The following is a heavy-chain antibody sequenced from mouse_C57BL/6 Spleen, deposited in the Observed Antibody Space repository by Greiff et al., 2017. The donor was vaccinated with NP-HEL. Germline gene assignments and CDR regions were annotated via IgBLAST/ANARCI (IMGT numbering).Heavy chain of an antibody. V-gene: IGHV1-55*01. D-gene: IGHD3-3*01. J-gene: IGHJ2*01. CDR3: ARRRDGYFDY. Sequence: QVQLQQSGAELVKPGASVKMSCKASGYTFTSYWITWVKQRPGQGLEWVGDIYPGSGSTNYNEKFKSKATLTVDTSSSTAYMQLSSLTSEDSAVYYCARRRDGYFDYWGQGTTLTVSS. CDR2: IYPGSGST. CDR1: GYTFTSYW.